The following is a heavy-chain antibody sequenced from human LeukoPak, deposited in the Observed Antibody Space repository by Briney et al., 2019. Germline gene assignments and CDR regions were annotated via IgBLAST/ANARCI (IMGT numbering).Heavy chain of an antibody. CDR2: TIPIFGTA. V-gene: IGHV1-69*05. CDR3: ARVFARSGKIGGSYYYY. D-gene: IGHD1-26*01. Sequence: ASVKVSCKASGGTFSSYAINWVRQAPGQGLEWMGGTIPIFGTANYAQKFQGRVAITTDESTSTAYMELSSLRSEDTAAYYCARVFARSGKIGGSYYYYWGQGTLVTVSS. J-gene: IGHJ4*02. CDR1: GGTFSSYA.